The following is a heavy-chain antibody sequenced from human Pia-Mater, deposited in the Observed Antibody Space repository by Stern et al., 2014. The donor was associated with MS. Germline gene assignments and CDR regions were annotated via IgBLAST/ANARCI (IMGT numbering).Heavy chain of an antibody. J-gene: IGHJ4*02. CDR1: GGTFSSYE. CDR3: ARAYTYYSNSAGY. D-gene: IGHD3-10*01. Sequence: QLEESGAEVKKPGSSVKVSCKASGGTFSSYEITWVRQAPGQGLEWMGGIIPTFDTPTYAQKFQDRVTISADESTNTAYLELNGLKSDDTAIYFCARAYTYYSNSAGYWGQGTLVTVSS. V-gene: IGHV1-69*01. CDR2: IIPTFDTP.